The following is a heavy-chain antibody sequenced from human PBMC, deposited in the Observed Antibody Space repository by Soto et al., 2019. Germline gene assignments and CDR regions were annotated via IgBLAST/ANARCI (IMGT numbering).Heavy chain of an antibody. J-gene: IGHJ6*02. CDR1: GFTFSNYW. D-gene: IGHD2-8*02. CDR2: IKQDGSEK. CDR3: ARIASTGRGWDV. V-gene: IGHV3-7*01. Sequence: EVQLVASGGGLVQPGGSLRLSCAASGFTFSNYWMSWVRQAPVKGLEWVGNIKQDGSEKNYVDFVEGRFTISRDNAENSLYLQVNSPRVEDTAVYYCARIASTGRGWDVWGQGTTVVVSS.